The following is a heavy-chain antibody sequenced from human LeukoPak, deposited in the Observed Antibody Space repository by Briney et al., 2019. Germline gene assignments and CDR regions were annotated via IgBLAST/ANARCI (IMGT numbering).Heavy chain of an antibody. V-gene: IGHV4-30-2*01. CDR3: ARGPTYYYDSSGYDY. CDR2: IYHSGST. J-gene: IGHJ4*02. CDR1: GGSISSGGYS. Sequence: PSQTLSLTCAVSGGSISSGGYSWSWIRQPPGKGLGWMGYIYHSGSTYYNPSLKSRVTISVDRSRNQFSLKLSSVTAADTAVYYCARGPTYYYDSSGYDYWGQGTLVTVSS. D-gene: IGHD3-22*01.